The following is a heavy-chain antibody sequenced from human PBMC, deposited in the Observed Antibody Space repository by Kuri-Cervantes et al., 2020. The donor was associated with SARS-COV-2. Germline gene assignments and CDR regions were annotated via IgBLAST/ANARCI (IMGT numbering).Heavy chain of an antibody. CDR1: GYTFTSYY. Sequence: ASVKVSCKASGYTFTSYYMHWVRQAPGQGLEWMGIINPSGGSTSYAQKFQGRVTMTRDTSTSTVYMELSSLRSEDTAVYYCARASFRGQLLNYYMDVWGKGTTVTVSS. CDR2: INPSGGST. CDR3: ARASFRGQLLNYYMDV. J-gene: IGHJ6*03. D-gene: IGHD6-6*01. V-gene: IGHV1-46*01.